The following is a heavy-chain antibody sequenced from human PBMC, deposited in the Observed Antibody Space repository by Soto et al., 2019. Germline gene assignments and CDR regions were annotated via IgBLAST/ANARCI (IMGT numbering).Heavy chain of an antibody. D-gene: IGHD3-22*01. CDR3: AGARVREGQKV. CDR1: GYTFTSYY. Sequence: ASVKVSCKASGYTFTSYYMHWVRQAPGQGLEWMGIINPSGGSTSYAQKFQGRVTMTRDTSTSTVYMELSSLRSEDTAVYYCAGARVREGQKVWGHGTLVTVSS. V-gene: IGHV1-46*01. CDR2: INPSGGST. J-gene: IGHJ4*01.